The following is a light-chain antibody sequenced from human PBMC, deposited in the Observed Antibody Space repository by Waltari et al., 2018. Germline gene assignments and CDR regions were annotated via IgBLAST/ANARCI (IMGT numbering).Light chain of an antibody. J-gene: IGKJ2*01. V-gene: IGKV3-11*01. CDR2: DAS. CDR3: QQRRNWPPRYT. Sequence: DIVLTQSPATLSLSPGERATLSCRASQSSSSSYFAWYQQKPGQAPRLFIYDASNRATGIPARFSGSGSGTDFTLTISSLEPEDFAVYYCQQRRNWPPRYTFGQGTKLEIK. CDR1: QSSSSSY.